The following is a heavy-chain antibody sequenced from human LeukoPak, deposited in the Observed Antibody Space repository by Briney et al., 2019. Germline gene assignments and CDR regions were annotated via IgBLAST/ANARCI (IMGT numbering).Heavy chain of an antibody. Sequence: GGSLRLSCAGSGFTFGGYGMHWFRQTPGKGLEWVAVIAYDGSRAFYADSVKGRFTISRDNSKNTMSVQMDDLRAEDTAVYYCTRYNNDHFDNWGQGTLVTVSS. CDR2: IAYDGSRA. J-gene: IGHJ4*02. D-gene: IGHD1-14*01. V-gene: IGHV3-33*01. CDR3: TRYNNDHFDN. CDR1: GFTFGGYG.